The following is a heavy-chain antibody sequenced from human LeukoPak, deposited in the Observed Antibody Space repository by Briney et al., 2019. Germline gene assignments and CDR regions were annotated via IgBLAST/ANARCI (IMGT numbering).Heavy chain of an antibody. CDR1: GFTFSSFE. D-gene: IGHD5-12*01. CDR2: ISSSGNGI. Sequence: PRGSQPLSCAASGFTFSSFEMNWVRQAPGKGLEWVSYISSSGNGIYYADSVKGRFTISRDNAKNSLYLQMNSLRAEDTAVYYCARDGGYGDYLDYWGQGNPVYLSS. CDR3: ARDGGYGDYLDY. J-gene: IGHJ4*02. V-gene: IGHV3-48*03.